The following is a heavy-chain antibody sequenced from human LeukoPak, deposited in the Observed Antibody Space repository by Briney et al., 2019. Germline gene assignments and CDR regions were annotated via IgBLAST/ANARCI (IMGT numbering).Heavy chain of an antibody. J-gene: IGHJ4*02. Sequence: AGGSLRLSCVASGFTSGVYAMSWVRQAPGKGLEWVSAFSGGGDSFYADSVRGRFSVSADKSKNILYLQMNSLRVEDTAAYFCGKEGERHFDLQYWGQGTPVTVSS. D-gene: IGHD5-24*01. CDR1: GFTSGVYA. V-gene: IGHV3-23*01. CDR2: FSGGGDS. CDR3: GKEGERHFDLQY.